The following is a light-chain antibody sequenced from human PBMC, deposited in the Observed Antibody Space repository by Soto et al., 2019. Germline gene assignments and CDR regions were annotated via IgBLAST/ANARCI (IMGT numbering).Light chain of an antibody. CDR3: SSYTSSSPHVV. V-gene: IGLV2-14*01. Sequence: QSALTQPASVSGSPGQSITISCTGTSSDVGGYNYVSWYQQHPGKAPKLMIYDVSNRPSGVSNRFSGSKSGNTASLTISGLQAEDEADYYCSSYTSSSPHVVFGGGTKFTVL. J-gene: IGLJ2*01. CDR1: SSDVGGYNY. CDR2: DVS.